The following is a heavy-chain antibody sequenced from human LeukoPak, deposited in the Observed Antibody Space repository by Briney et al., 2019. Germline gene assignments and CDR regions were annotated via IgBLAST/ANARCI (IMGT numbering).Heavy chain of an antibody. CDR1: GGSISSYY. V-gene: IGHV4-59*01. CDR3: ARVGIYGDLFDY. CDR2: IYYSGST. D-gene: IGHD4-17*01. Sequence: SETLSLTCTVSGGSISSYYWSWIRQPPGKGLEWIGYIYYSGSTNYNPSLKSRVTILVDTSKNQFSLKLSFVTAADTAVYYCARVGIYGDLFDYWGQGTLVTVSS. J-gene: IGHJ4*02.